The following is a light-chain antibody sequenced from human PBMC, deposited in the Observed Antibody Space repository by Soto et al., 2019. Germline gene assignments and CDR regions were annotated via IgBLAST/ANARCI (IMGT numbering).Light chain of an antibody. Sequence: IQMTQSPSSLSASVGDRVTLSCRASRNISSDLNWYQLKPGKAPKLLIYRASTLLHGGPSRFSGSGSATDFTLTITTLQPEDVATYSCQQSYSTLPYTFGQGTKVEIK. CDR3: QQSYSTLPYT. CDR2: RAS. J-gene: IGKJ2*01. CDR1: RNISSD. V-gene: IGKV1-39*01.